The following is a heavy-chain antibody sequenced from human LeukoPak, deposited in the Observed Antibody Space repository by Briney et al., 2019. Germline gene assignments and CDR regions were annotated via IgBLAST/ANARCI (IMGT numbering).Heavy chain of an antibody. CDR2: IYHSGST. D-gene: IGHD2-8*01. V-gene: IGHV4-59*08. CDR3: ARQELMVYVFDY. Sequence: SETLSLTCTVSGGSISSYYWSWIRQPPGKGLEWIGYIYHSGSTNYNPSLKSRVTISVDTSKNQFSLKLSSVTAADTAVYYCARQELMVYVFDYWGQGTLVTVSS. J-gene: IGHJ4*02. CDR1: GGSISSYY.